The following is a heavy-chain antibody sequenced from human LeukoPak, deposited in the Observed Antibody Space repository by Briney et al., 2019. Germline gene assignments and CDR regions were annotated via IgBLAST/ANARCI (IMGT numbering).Heavy chain of an antibody. CDR1: GGTFSSYA. CDR3: ARGRGYCSGGSCYSVFDY. CDR2: IIPIFGTA. J-gene: IGHJ4*02. V-gene: IGHV1-69*05. Sequence: ASVKVSCKASGGTFSSYAISWVGQAPGQGLEWMGRIIPIFGTANYAQKFQGRVTITTDESTSTAYMELSSLRSEDTAVYYCARGRGYCSGGSCYSVFDYWGQGTLVTVSS. D-gene: IGHD2-15*01.